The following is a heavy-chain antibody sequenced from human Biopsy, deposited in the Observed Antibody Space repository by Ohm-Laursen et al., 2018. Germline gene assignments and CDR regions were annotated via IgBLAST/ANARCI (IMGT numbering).Heavy chain of an antibody. CDR2: NIPILGTG. D-gene: IGHD3-9*01. J-gene: IGHJ1*01. Sequence: SVKVSCKAPGGTFSNYGVNWVRQAPGQGLEWLGGNIPILGTGDYAQKFQDKVTVAADTSTSTATMELRSLRSDDTAVYYCATKLTGYFHHWGQGTLVIVSS. CDR1: GGTFSNYG. V-gene: IGHV1-69*06. CDR3: ATKLTGYFHH.